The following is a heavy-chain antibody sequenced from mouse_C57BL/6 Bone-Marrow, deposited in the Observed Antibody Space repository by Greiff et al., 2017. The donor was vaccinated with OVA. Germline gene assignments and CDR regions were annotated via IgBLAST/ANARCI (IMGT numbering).Heavy chain of an antibody. J-gene: IGHJ4*01. CDR2: IWRGGST. CDR1: GFSLTSYG. CDR3: AGEATTVMDY. V-gene: IGHV2-5*01. Sequence: QVQLQQSGPGLVQPSQSLSITCTVSGFSLTSYGVHWVRQSPGKGLEWLGVIWRGGSTDYNAAFMSRLSTTKDNSKSKVFFKMNSLQADDTAIYYCAGEATTVMDYWGQGTSVTVSS. D-gene: IGHD1-1*01.